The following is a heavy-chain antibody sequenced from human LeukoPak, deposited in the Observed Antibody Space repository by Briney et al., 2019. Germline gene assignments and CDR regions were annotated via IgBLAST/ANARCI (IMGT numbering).Heavy chain of an antibody. CDR1: GFTFSSYG. J-gene: IGHJ6*04. V-gene: IGHV3-30*18. CDR3: AKDLYCSSTSCYYEWYYYYGMDV. D-gene: IGHD2-2*01. CDR2: ISYDGSNK. Sequence: PGRSLRLSCAASGFTFSSYGMYWVRQAPGKGLEWVAVISYDGSNKYYADSVKGRFTTSRDNSKNTLYLQMNSLRAEDTAVYYCAKDLYCSSTSCYYEWYYYYGMDVWGKGTTVTVSS.